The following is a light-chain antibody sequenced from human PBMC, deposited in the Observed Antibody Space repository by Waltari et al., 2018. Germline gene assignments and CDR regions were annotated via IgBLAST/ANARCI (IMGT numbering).Light chain of an antibody. J-gene: IGLJ2*01. CDR2: DVN. CDR3: CSYAGSYILV. V-gene: IGLV2-11*01. CDR1: SSDVGGYNY. Sequence: QSALTQPRSVSGSPGQSVTISCTGTSSDVGGYNYVSWYQQHPGKAPKLMLYDVNQRPSGVPDRFSGSKSGNTASLTISGLQAEDEADFYCCSYAGSYILVFGGGTKLTVL.